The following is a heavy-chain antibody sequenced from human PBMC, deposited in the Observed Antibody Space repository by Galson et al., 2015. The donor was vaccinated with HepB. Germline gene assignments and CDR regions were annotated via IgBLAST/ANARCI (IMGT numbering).Heavy chain of an antibody. CDR2: IYSGGST. Sequence: SLRLSCAASGFTVSSNYMSWVRQAPGKGLEWVLVIYSGGSTYYADSVKGRFTISRDNSKNTLYLQTNSLRAEDTAGYYCARENSSGWYNWFDPWGQGTLVTVSS. D-gene: IGHD6-19*01. V-gene: IGHV3-53*01. CDR3: ARENSSGWYNWFDP. CDR1: GFTVSSNY. J-gene: IGHJ5*02.